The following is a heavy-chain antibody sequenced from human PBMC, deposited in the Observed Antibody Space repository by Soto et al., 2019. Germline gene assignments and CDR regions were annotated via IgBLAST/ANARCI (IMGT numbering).Heavy chain of an antibody. Sequence: ASVKVSCKASGYTFTSYGISWVRQAPGQGLEWVGWISAYNCTTHQPPRFTRIPTTTPYPSTRTDSMEMRSLQMNDPAVYYSARNDYADYADAFDIWGQGTMVTVSS. J-gene: IGHJ3*02. CDR3: ARNDYADYADAFDI. CDR1: GYTFTSYG. D-gene: IGHD4-17*01. V-gene: IGHV1-18*01. CDR2: ISAYNCTT.